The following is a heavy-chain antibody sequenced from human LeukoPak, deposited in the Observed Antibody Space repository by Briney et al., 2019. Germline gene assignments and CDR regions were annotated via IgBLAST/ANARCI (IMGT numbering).Heavy chain of an antibody. D-gene: IGHD3-10*01. CDR2: ISGSGRGSTT. V-gene: IGHV3-23*01. J-gene: IGHJ5*02. CDR1: GFTFSSYA. CDR3: AKTAWGGSGSYYNH. Sequence: GGSLRLSCAASGFTFSSYALSWVRQAPGKGLEWVSNISGSGRGSTTYYADSVKGRFTISRDNSKNTLYLQMNSLRAEDTAVYYCAKTAWGGSGSYYNHWGQGTLVTVSS.